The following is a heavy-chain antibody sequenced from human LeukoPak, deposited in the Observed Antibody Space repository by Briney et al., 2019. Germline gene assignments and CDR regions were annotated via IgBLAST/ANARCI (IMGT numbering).Heavy chain of an antibody. J-gene: IGHJ3*02. V-gene: IGHV4-4*07. D-gene: IGHD4-23*01. CDR3: ARPAYGGGPDASDI. Sequence: KPSETLSLTCTVSGGSISSYYWSWIRQPAGKGLEWIGRIYITGSTNYNPSLKSRVTMSVDTSKNQFSLKLISMTAADTAVYYCARPAYGGGPDASDIWGQGTMVTVSS. CDR1: GGSISSYY. CDR2: IYITGST.